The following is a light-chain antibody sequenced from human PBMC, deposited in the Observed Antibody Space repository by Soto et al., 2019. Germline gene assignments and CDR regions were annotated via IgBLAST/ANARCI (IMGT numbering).Light chain of an antibody. CDR3: HQRSNWPLT. J-gene: IGKJ4*01. V-gene: IGKV3-11*01. CDR1: QSVNNF. CDR2: DAS. Sequence: EVVLTQSPATLSLSPGDRPTLSCRASQSVNNFLAWYQQKPGQTPRLLIYDASNRATGIPPRFSGSGSGTDFTLTISNLEPEDFAVYYCHQRSNWPLTFGGGTKVDI.